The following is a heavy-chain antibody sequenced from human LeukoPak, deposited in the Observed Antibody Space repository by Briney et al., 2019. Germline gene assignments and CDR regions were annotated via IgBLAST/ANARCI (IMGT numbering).Heavy chain of an antibody. D-gene: IGHD5-18*01. CDR2: ISSDGSGK. V-gene: IGHV3-30-3*01. Sequence: PGGSLRLSCAASGFTFSNSAMHWVRQAPGKGLEWVAVISSDGSGKYYADSVKGRFTISRDNSKNTLYLQMNSLGAEDTAVYYCAKDILSGYSYGPDDYWGQGTLVTVSS. J-gene: IGHJ4*02. CDR1: GFTFSNSA. CDR3: AKDILSGYSYGPDDY.